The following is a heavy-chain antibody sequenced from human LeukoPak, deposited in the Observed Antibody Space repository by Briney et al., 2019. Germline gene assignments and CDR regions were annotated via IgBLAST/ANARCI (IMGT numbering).Heavy chain of an antibody. J-gene: IGHJ6*03. CDR1: GGSISSYY. Sequence: SSETLSLTCTVSGGSISSYYWSWIRQPPGKGLEWIGYIYYSGSTNYNPSLKSRVTISVDTSKNQFSLKLSSVTAADTAVYYCARAVYYYYMDVWGKGTTVTVSS. D-gene: IGHD4-17*01. CDR2: IYYSGST. V-gene: IGHV4-59*12. CDR3: ARAVYYYYMDV.